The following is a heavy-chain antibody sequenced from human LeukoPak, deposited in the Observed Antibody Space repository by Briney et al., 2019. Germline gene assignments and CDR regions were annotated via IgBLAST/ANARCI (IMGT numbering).Heavy chain of an antibody. Sequence: ASVKVSCKASGYTFTSYYMHWVRQAPGQGLGWMGIINPSGGSTSYAQKFQGRVTMTRDTSTSTVYMELSSLRSEDTAVYYCARGYEASWAVAGTGSYYFDYWGQGTLVTVSS. V-gene: IGHV1-46*01. CDR2: INPSGGST. CDR3: ARGYEASWAVAGTGSYYFDY. CDR1: GYTFTSYY. J-gene: IGHJ4*02. D-gene: IGHD6-19*01.